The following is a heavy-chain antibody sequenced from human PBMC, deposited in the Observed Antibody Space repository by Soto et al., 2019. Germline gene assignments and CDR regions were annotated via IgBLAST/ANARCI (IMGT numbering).Heavy chain of an antibody. CDR1: GGSISSGGYY. CDR2: IYYSGST. V-gene: IGHV4-31*03. Sequence: SETLSLTCTVSGGSISSGGYYWSWIRQHPGKGLEWIGYIYYSGSTYYNPSLKSRVTISVDTSKNQFSLKLSSVTAADTAVYYCAREGDGCSGGSCYQTGYYFDYWGQGTLVTVSS. D-gene: IGHD2-15*01. CDR3: AREGDGCSGGSCYQTGYYFDY. J-gene: IGHJ4*02.